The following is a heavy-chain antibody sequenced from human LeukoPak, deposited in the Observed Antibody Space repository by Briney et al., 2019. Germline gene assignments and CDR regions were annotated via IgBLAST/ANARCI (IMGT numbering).Heavy chain of an antibody. Sequence: GGSLRLSCAASGSTFSSYSMNWVRQAPGRGLEWVSSISSSSSYIYYADSVKGRFTISRDNAKNSLYLQMNSLRAEDTAVYYCARPYYDFWSGYYAGGSHYYYYMDVWGKGTTVTVSS. CDR2: ISSSSSYI. V-gene: IGHV3-21*01. CDR1: GSTFSSYS. D-gene: IGHD3-3*01. J-gene: IGHJ6*03. CDR3: ARPYYDFWSGYYAGGSHYYYYMDV.